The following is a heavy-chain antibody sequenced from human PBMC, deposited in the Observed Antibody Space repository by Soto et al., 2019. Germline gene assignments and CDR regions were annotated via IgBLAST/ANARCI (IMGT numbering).Heavy chain of an antibody. D-gene: IGHD3-10*01. Sequence: QVQLQESGPGLVKPSQTLSLTCTVSGGSISSGGYYWSWIRQHPGKGLEWIGYIYYSGSTYYNPYLKSRFTISVDTSKNQFSLKLSSVTAADTAVYYCARSKYGSGSYYDLDWFDPWGQGTLVTVSS. CDR2: IYYSGST. J-gene: IGHJ5*02. CDR3: ARSKYGSGSYYDLDWFDP. V-gene: IGHV4-31*03. CDR1: GGSISSGGYY.